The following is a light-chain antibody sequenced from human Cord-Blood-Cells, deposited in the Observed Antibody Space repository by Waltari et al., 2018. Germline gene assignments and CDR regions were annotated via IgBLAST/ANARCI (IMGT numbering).Light chain of an antibody. CDR2: EVS. Sequence: QSALTPPPSASGSPGQSVTISCTGTSSDVGGYNYVSWYQQHPGKAPKLMIYEVSKRPSGVPDRFSGSKSGNTASLTVSGLQAEDEADYYCSSYAGSNNFWVFGTGTKVTVL. CDR1: SSDVGGYNY. V-gene: IGLV2-8*01. J-gene: IGLJ1*01. CDR3: SSYAGSNNFWV.